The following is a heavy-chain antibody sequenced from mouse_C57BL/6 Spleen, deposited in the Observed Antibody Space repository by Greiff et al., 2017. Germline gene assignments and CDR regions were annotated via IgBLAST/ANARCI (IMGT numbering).Heavy chain of an antibody. CDR1: GYNFTSYW. CDR3: ARDGYCSWGYFDY. CDR2: IHPSDSDT. V-gene: IGHV1-74*01. J-gene: IGHJ2*01. Sequence: VQLQQPGAELVKPGASVKVSCKASGYNFTSYWMHWVKQRPGQGLEWIGRIHPSDSDTNYNQKFKGKATLTVDKSSSTAYMQLSSLTSEDSAVXYCARDGYCSWGYFDYWGQGTTLTVSS. D-gene: IGHD1-1*01.